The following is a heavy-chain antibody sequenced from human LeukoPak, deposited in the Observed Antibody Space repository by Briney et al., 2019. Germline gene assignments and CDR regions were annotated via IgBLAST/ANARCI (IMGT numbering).Heavy chain of an antibody. J-gene: IGHJ4*02. CDR2: IYTSGST. D-gene: IGHD4-17*01. CDR3: ARISGDYGDYSLYFDY. Sequence: SETLSLTCTVSGGSISSGSYYWSWIRQPAGKGLEWIGRIYTSGSTNYNPSLKSRVTISVDTSKNQFSLKLSSVTAADTAVYYCARISGDYGDYSLYFDYWGQGTLVTVSS. CDR1: GGSISSGSYY. V-gene: IGHV4-61*02.